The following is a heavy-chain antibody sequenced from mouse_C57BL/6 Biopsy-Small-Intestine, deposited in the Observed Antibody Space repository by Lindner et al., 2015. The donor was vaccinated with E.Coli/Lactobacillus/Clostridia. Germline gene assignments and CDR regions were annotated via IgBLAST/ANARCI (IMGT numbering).Heavy chain of an antibody. V-gene: IGHV14-1*01. CDR3: ARTPLYYFDY. Sequence: VQLQESGAELVRPGASVKLSCTASGFNIKDYYMHRVKQRPEQGLEWIGKIDPEDGDTEYAPKFQGKATMTADTSSNTAYLQFSSLTSEDTAVYYCARTPLYYFDYWGQGTSLTVSS. CDR1: GFNIKDYY. J-gene: IGHJ2*02. CDR2: IDPEDGDT. D-gene: IGHD6-1*01.